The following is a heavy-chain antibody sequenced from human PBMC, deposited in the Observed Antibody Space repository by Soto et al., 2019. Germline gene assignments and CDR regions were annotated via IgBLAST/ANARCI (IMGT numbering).Heavy chain of an antibody. Sequence: HPGGSLRLSCAVSGFTVSYNYMNWVRQAPGKGLEWVSVIYRGGDTFYAASVKGRFTISRDNSKNTLYLQMNSLSAEDTAVYYCARGMYGSGSYYIGDAFDMWGQGTMVTVSS. V-gene: IGHV3-53*01. J-gene: IGHJ3*02. CDR2: IYRGGDT. CDR3: ARGMYGSGSYYIGDAFDM. CDR1: GFTVSYNY. D-gene: IGHD3-10*01.